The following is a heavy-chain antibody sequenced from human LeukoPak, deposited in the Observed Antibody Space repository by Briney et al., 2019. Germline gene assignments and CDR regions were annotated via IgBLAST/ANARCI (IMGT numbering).Heavy chain of an antibody. V-gene: IGHV3-30*02. CDR1: GFTFNSYA. CDR2: IRYDGSHT. Sequence: GGSLRLSCAASGFTFNSYAMHWVRQAPGKGLDWVTFIRYDGSHTYYADSVKGRFTISRDNSKNTLYLQMISLRADDTAVYYCAKTTKDSSGYLDYWGQGTLVTVSS. CDR3: AKTTKDSSGYLDY. D-gene: IGHD3-22*01. J-gene: IGHJ4*02.